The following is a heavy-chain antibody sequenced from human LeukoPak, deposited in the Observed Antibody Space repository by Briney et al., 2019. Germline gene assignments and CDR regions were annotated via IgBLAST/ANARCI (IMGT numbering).Heavy chain of an antibody. CDR2: ISSSSSYI. CDR3: ARDEETADSSGYYYPYLLPADY. V-gene: IGHV3-21*01. CDR1: GFTFSIYS. J-gene: IGHJ4*02. D-gene: IGHD3-22*01. Sequence: PGGSLRLSCTASGFTFSIYSMNWVRQAPGKGLEWVSSISSSSSYIYYADSVKGRFTISRDNAKNSLYLQMNSLRAEDTAVYYCARDEETADSSGYYYPYLLPADYWGQGTLVTVSS.